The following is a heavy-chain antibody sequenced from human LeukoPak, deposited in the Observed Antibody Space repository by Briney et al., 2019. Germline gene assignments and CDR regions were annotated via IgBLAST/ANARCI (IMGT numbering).Heavy chain of an antibody. CDR2: IYTRGST. J-gene: IGHJ6*02. D-gene: IGHD2-15*01. CDR1: GGSISSYY. CDR3: AREGEVVVAPHYGMDV. V-gene: IGHV4-4*07. Sequence: SETLSLTCTVSGGSISSYYWSWIRQPAGKGLEWIGRIYTRGSTNYTPSLKSRVTMSVDTSKNQFSLKLSSVTAADTAVYYCAREGEVVVAPHYGMDVWGQGTTVTVSS.